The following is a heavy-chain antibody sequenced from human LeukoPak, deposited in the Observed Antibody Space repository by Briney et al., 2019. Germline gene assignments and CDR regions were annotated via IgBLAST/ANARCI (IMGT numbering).Heavy chain of an antibody. D-gene: IGHD1-7*01. CDR2: IYYSGST. J-gene: IGHJ4*02. CDR3: ARFPLGDEYLTGTGPYFDY. CDR1: GGSISSYY. V-gene: IGHV4-39*01. Sequence: SETLSLTCTVSGGSISSYYRGWIRQPPGKGLEWIGSIYYSGSTYYNPSLKSRVTISVDTSKNQFSLKLSSVTAADTAVYYCARFPLGDEYLTGTGPYFDYWGQGTLVTVSS.